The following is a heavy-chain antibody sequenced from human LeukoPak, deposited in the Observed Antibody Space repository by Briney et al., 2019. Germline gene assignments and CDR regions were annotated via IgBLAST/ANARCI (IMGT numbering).Heavy chain of an antibody. Sequence: GGSLRLSCAASGFTLSSYSMNWVRQAPGKGLEWVGRIKSKTDGGTIDYAAPVKGRFTISRDDSKNTLYLQMNSLKSEDTAVYYCSSLAMIRGVMPFDYWGQGTLVTVSS. CDR1: GFTLSSYS. V-gene: IGHV3-15*01. CDR3: SSLAMIRGVMPFDY. D-gene: IGHD3-10*01. CDR2: IKSKTDGGTI. J-gene: IGHJ4*02.